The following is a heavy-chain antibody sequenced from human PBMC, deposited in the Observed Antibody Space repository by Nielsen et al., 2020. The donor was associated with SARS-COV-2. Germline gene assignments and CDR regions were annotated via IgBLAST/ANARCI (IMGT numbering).Heavy chain of an antibody. J-gene: IGHJ4*02. Sequence: GGSLRLSCAASGFTVSSNYMSWVRQAPGKGLEWVSVIYSGGSTYYADSVKGRFTISRDNSKNTLYLQMNSLRAEDTAVYYCARDRSVYYYDSSGYPPSPYWGQGTLVTVSS. CDR2: IYSGGST. CDR3: ARDRSVYYYDSSGYPPSPY. CDR1: GFTVSSNY. D-gene: IGHD3-22*01. V-gene: IGHV3-53*01.